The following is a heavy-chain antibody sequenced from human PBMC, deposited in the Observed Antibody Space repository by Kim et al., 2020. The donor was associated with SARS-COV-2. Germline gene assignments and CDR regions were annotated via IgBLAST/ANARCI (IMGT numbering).Heavy chain of an antibody. J-gene: IGHJ4*02. Sequence: SGPTLVNPTQTLTLTCTFSGFSLSTSGVGVGWIRQPPGKALEWLALIYWDDDKRYSPSLKSRLTITKDTSKNQVVLTMTNMDPVDTATYYCAHRSVEMATKTEYYFDYWGQGTLVTVSS. V-gene: IGHV2-5*02. CDR1: GFSLSTSGVG. D-gene: IGHD5-12*01. CDR2: IYWDDDK. CDR3: AHRSVEMATKTEYYFDY.